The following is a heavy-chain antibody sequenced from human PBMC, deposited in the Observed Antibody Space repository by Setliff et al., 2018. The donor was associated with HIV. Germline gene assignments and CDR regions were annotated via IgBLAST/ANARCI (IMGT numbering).Heavy chain of an antibody. D-gene: IGHD3-22*01. J-gene: IGHJ1*01. CDR1: GYTFTTYD. V-gene: IGHV1-8*02. CDR3: ATIREYYYDSSGQEYFQH. Sequence: ASVQVSCKASGYTFTTYDINWVRQVPGQGLEWMGWMNPNSGNTGFAHSFQGRVTMTRDTSISTAYMELSSLRSEDTAVYYCATIREYYYDSSGQEYFQHWGHGTLVTVS. CDR2: MNPNSGNT.